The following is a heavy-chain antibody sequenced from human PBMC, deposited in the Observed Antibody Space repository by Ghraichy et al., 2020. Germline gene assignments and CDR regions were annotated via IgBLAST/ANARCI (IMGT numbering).Heavy chain of an antibody. CDR1: GFTFSSYG. CDR3: AKGGHFWSGYPDY. D-gene: IGHD3-3*02. V-gene: IGHV3-30*02. Sequence: GGSLRLSCAASGFTFSSYGMHWVRQAPGKGLEWVSFITYDGSNKYYADSVKGRFTISRDNSKNTLYLQMNSLRAEDTAVYYCAKGGHFWSGYPDYWGQGTLVTVSS. J-gene: IGHJ4*02. CDR2: ITYDGSNK.